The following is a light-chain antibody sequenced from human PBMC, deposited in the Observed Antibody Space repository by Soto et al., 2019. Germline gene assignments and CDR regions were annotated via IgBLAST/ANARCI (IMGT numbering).Light chain of an antibody. CDR2: DAA. CDR3: QHRSNWPSLT. CDR1: QSVSSD. V-gene: IGKV3-11*01. Sequence: EIVLTQSPATLSLSPGERATFSCRASQSVSSDLVWYQQKPGQAPRLLLYDAANRATGIPARFSGSGSGTGFTLTISIREPEDFAVDYCQHRSNWPSLTFGGGTKVEIK. J-gene: IGKJ4*01.